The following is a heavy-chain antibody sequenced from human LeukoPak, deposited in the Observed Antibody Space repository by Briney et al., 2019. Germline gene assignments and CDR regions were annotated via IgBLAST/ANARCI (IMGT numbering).Heavy chain of an antibody. J-gene: IGHJ5*02. CDR1: GYTFTSYG. CDR2: ISAYNGNT. D-gene: IGHD6-13*01. CDR3: ARDRLPQTSIAAAGPDNWFDP. Sequence: ASVKVSCKASGYTFTSYGISWVRQAPGQGLEWMGWISAYNGNTTYAQKLQGRVTMTTDTSTSTAYRELRSLRSDDTAVYYCARDRLPQTSIAAAGPDNWFDPWGQGTLVTVSS. V-gene: IGHV1-18*01.